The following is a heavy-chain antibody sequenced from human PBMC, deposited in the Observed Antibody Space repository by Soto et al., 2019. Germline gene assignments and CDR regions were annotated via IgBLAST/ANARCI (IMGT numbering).Heavy chain of an antibody. CDR3: ARHTIEYSSEYGMDV. J-gene: IGHJ6*02. D-gene: IGHD6-19*01. V-gene: IGHV4-34*01. CDR1: GGSFSGYY. CDR2: INHSGST. Sequence: SETLSLTCAVYGGSFSGYYWSWIRQPPGKGLEWIGEINHSGSTNYSPSFQGQVTISADKSISTAYLQWSSLKASDTAMYYCARHTIEYSSEYGMDVWGQGTTVTVSS.